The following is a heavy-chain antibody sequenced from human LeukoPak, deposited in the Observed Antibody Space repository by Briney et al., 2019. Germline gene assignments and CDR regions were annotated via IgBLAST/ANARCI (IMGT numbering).Heavy chain of an antibody. CDR2: INGGSERT. D-gene: IGHD3-3*01. J-gene: IGHJ4*02. Sequence: GGSLRLSCAASAFTFSSYAMSWVRQAPGKGLQWVSIINGGSERTYYAESVKGRFTISRDNSKTTLYLQMNSLRAEDTAVYYCAKGEYYDFWSGLDYWGQGTLVTVSS. CDR1: AFTFSSYA. CDR3: AKGEYYDFWSGLDY. V-gene: IGHV3-23*01.